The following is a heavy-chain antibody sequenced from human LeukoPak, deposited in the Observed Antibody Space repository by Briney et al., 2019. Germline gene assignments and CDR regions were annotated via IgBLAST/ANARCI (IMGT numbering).Heavy chain of an antibody. CDR2: ISISGGTI. D-gene: IGHD3-10*01. J-gene: IGHJ3*02. V-gene: IGHV3-11*04. Sequence: GGSLRLSCAASGFTFTDYWMSWIRQAPGKGLEWISYISISGGTIYYAESVKGRFTISRDNAKSSLYLQMNSLRGEDTAVYYCVKDWGVLPDYTADGFDIWGPGTMVTVSS. CDR1: GFTFTDYW. CDR3: VKDWGVLPDYTADGFDI.